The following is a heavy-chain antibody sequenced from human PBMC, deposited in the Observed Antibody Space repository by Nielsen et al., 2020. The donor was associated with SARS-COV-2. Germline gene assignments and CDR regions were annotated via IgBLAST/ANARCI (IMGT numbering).Heavy chain of an antibody. Sequence: GESLKISCAASGFTFSSYGMHWVRQAPGKGLEWVAVISYDGSNKYYADSVKGRLTISRDNSKNTLYLQMNSLRAEDTAVYYCAIPASGSYYVTGDYYYYGMDVWGQGTTVTVSS. CDR3: AIPASGSYYVTGDYYYYGMDV. CDR2: ISYDGSNK. CDR1: GFTFSSYG. J-gene: IGHJ6*02. D-gene: IGHD1-26*01. V-gene: IGHV3-30*03.